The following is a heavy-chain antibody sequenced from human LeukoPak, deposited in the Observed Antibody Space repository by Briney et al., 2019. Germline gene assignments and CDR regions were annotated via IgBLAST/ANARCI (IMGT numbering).Heavy chain of an antibody. CDR3: AKAYHYGDYYYFMDV. CDR1: GYTFRSYG. Sequence: GGSLRPSCAASGYTFRSYGKHWVRQAPEKGLEWGGFIRYDGSTKYYADSVRGRFTISRDDSTDTLNLQMHSLRAEDTAVYYCAKAYHYGDYYYFMDVWGKGTTVIISS. V-gene: IGHV3-30*02. D-gene: IGHD4-17*01. CDR2: IRYDGSTK. J-gene: IGHJ6*03.